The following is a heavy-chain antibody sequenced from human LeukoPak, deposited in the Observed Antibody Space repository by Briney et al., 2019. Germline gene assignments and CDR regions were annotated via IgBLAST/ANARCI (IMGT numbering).Heavy chain of an antibody. CDR3: ARATVGYNWFDP. CDR1: GYTFTGYY. Sequence: ASVKVSCKASGYTFTGYYMHWVRQAPGQGLEWMGGIIPIFGTANYAQKFQGRVTITADKSTSTAYMELSSLRSEDTAVYYCARATVGYNWFDPWGQGTLVTVSS. J-gene: IGHJ5*02. V-gene: IGHV1-69*06. D-gene: IGHD4-11*01. CDR2: IIPIFGTA.